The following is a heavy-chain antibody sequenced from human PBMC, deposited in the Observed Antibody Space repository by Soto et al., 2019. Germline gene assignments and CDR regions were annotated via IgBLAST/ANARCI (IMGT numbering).Heavy chain of an antibody. V-gene: IGHV3-23*01. D-gene: IGHD1-26*01. CDR1: GFSFSSYD. J-gene: IGHJ4*02. CDR3: AKGRETTTSAKFCFDN. Sequence: GGSLRLSCAASGFSFSSYDMTWVRQAPGQGLEWVSSLSVTGGGPYYADSVRGRFTMSRDNSKNTLALEMSGLRADDSAVYYCAKGRETTTSAKFCFDNWRQRTLVTVSS. CDR2: LSVTGGGP.